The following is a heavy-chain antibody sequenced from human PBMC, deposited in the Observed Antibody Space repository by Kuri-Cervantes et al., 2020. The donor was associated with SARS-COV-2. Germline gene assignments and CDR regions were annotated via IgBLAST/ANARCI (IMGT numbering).Heavy chain of an antibody. D-gene: IGHD4-23*01. CDR1: GFTFSSYG. J-gene: IGHJ4*02. V-gene: IGHV3-30*02. CDR2: IRYDGSNK. Sequence: GESLKISCAASGFTFSSYGMHWVRQAPGKGLEWVAFIRYDGSNKYYADSVEGRFTISRDNSKNTLYLQMNSLRAEDTAVYYCATPAPEYGGNSGGWVFWGQGTLVTVSS. CDR3: ATPAPEYGGNSGGWVF.